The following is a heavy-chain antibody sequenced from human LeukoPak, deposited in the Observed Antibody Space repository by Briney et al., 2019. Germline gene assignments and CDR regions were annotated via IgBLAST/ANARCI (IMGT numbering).Heavy chain of an antibody. J-gene: IGHJ5*02. CDR3: ARNPRLLWFGELIFDP. Sequence: SETLSLTCAVSGVSISSGNWWTWVRQPPGKGLEWIGEIYHSGSTNYNPSLKSRVTISVDKSKNHFSLKLSSVTAADTAVYYCARNPRLLWFGELIFDPWGQGTLVTVSS. D-gene: IGHD3-10*01. V-gene: IGHV4-4*02. CDR2: IYHSGST. CDR1: GVSISSGNW.